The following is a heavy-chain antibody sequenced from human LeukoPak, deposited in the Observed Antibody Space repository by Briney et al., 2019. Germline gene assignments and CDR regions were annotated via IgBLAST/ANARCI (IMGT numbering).Heavy chain of an antibody. Sequence: ASVKVSCKASGGTFSSYAISWVRQAPGQGLEWMGWISAYNGNTNYTQKLQGRVTMTTDTSTSTAYMELRSLRSDDTAVYYCARDSGGYDSATDYWGQGTLVTVSS. J-gene: IGHJ4*02. CDR3: ARDSGGYDSATDY. V-gene: IGHV1-18*01. D-gene: IGHD5-12*01. CDR1: GGTFSSYA. CDR2: ISAYNGNT.